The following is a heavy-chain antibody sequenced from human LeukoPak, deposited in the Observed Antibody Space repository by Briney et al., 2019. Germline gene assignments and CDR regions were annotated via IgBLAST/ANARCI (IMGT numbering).Heavy chain of an antibody. CDR3: AGITGTEGYAFDI. CDR1: GFTVSSNY. Sequence: PGGSLRLSCAASGFTVSSNYMSWVRQAPGKGLEWVSVIYSGGGTYYADSVKGRFTISRDNSKNTLYLQMNSLRAEDTAVYYCAGITGTEGYAFDIWGQGTMVTVSS. J-gene: IGHJ3*02. V-gene: IGHV3-66*01. CDR2: IYSGGGT. D-gene: IGHD1-20*01.